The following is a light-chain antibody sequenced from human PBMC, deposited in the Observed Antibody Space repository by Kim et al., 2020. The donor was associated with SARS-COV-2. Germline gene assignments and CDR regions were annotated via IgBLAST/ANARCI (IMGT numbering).Light chain of an antibody. J-gene: IGLJ3*02. CDR3: VLYMGSGIWV. CDR1: SGSVSATYY. Sequence: QTVVTQEPSFSVSPGGTVTLTCGLSSGSVSATYYPSWYQQTPGRPPRTLIYTTNTLFSGVPGRFSGSILGNKAALTITGAQADDESDYYCVLYMGSGIWVFGGGTKVTVL. CDR2: TTN. V-gene: IGLV8-61*01.